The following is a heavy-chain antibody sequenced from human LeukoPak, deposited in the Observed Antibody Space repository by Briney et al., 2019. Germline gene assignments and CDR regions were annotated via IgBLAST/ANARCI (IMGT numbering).Heavy chain of an antibody. V-gene: IGHV1-18*01. CDR1: GYTFTSYG. J-gene: IGHJ4*02. D-gene: IGHD3-22*01. Sequence: ASVKLSCKASGYTFTSYGISWVRQAPGQGLEWMGWISVYNGNTTYAQKRQGRVTMTTDTSTSTAYMELRSLRSDDTAVYYCARDHYYDSSGYTRSADYWGQGTLVTVSS. CDR3: ARDHYYDSSGYTRSADY. CDR2: ISVYNGNT.